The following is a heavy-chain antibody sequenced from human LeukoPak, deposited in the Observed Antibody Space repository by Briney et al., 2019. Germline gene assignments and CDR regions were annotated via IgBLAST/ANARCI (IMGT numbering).Heavy chain of an antibody. J-gene: IGHJ5*02. CDR3: VRCIAAAGFFRFYP. CDR1: GLTVSSNY. D-gene: IGHD6-13*01. V-gene: IGHV3-66*02. Sequence: PGGSLRLSCAASGLTVSSNYMSWVRQAPGKGLERVSVIYSGGSTYYADSVKGRLTISRDNSKNTLHLQMNSLRVEDTAVYYCVRCIAAAGFFRFYPWGQGTLVTVSS. CDR2: IYSGGST.